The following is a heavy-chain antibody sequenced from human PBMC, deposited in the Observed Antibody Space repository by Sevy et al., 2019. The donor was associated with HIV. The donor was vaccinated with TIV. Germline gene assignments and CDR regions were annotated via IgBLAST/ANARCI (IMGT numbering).Heavy chain of an antibody. CDR3: ARVVRGVITPQYYFDY. J-gene: IGHJ4*02. V-gene: IGHV1-69*13. Sequence: ASVKVSCKASGGTFSSYAISWVRQAPGQGLEWMGGIIPIFGTANYAQKFQGRVTITADESTSTAYMELSSLRSEDTAVYYCARVVRGVITPQYYFDYWGQGTLVTVSS. D-gene: IGHD3-10*01. CDR1: GGTFSSYA. CDR2: IIPIFGTA.